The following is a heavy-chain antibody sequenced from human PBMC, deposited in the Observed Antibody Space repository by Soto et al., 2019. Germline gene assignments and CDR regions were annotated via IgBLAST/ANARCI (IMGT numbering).Heavy chain of an antibody. J-gene: IGHJ6*02. CDR3: ARQSSSGYYYYYGMDV. V-gene: IGHV1-69*13. D-gene: IGHD3-22*01. CDR2: IIPIFGTA. Sequence: SVKVSCKASGGTFSSYAISWVRQAPGQGLEWMGGIIPIFGTANYAQKFQGRVTITADESTSTAYMELSSLRSEDTAVYYCARQSSSGYYYYYGMDVWGQGTTVTVSS. CDR1: GGTFSSYA.